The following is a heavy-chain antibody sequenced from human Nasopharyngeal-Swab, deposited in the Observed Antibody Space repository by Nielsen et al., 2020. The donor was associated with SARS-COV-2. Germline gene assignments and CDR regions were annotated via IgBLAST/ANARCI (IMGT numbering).Heavy chain of an antibody. V-gene: IGHV3-21*01. CDR3: ARHYLYSSSWWDY. J-gene: IGHJ4*02. CDR1: GFTFSSYS. CDR2: ISSSSSYI. D-gene: IGHD6-13*01. Sequence: GESLKISCAASGFTFSSYSMNWVRQAPGKGLEWVSSISSSSSYIYYADSVKGRFTISRDNAKNSLYVQMNSLRAEDTAVYYCARHYLYSSSWWDYWGQGTLVTVSS.